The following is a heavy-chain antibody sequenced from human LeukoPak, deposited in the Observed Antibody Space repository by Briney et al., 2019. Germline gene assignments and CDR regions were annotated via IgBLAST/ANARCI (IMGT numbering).Heavy chain of an antibody. CDR3: ARALGYCSSTSCYSDYYYYRDL. V-gene: IGHV4-34*01. CDR1: GGSFSGYY. Sequence: SETLSLTCAVYGGSFSGYYWSWIRQPPGKGLEWIGEINHSGSTNYNPSLKRRVTISVDTSKNQYSLKLSSVTAADTDVYYCARALGYCSSTSCYSDYYYYRDLWGKGTTVTVS. J-gene: IGHJ6*03. D-gene: IGHD2-2*01. CDR2: INHSGST.